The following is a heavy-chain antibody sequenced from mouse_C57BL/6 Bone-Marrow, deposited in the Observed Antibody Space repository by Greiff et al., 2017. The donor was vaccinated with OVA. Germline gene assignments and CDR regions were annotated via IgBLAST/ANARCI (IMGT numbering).Heavy chain of an antibody. V-gene: IGHV2-2*01. J-gene: IGHJ3*01. CDR2: IWSGGST. D-gene: IGHD2-12*01. CDR3: ARTRQGAWFAY. Sequence: QVQLQQSGPGLVQPSQSLSITCTVSGFSLTSYGVHWVRQSPGKGLEWLGVIWSGGSTDYNAAFISRLSISKDNSKSQVFFKMNSLQADDTAIYYCARTRQGAWFAYWGQGTLVTVSA. CDR1: GFSLTSYG.